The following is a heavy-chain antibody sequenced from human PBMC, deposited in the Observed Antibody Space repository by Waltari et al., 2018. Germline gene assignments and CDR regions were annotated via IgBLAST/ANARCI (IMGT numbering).Heavy chain of an antibody. D-gene: IGHD5-18*01. Sequence: VQLVETGGGLVQPGGSLRLSCAASGFTFSSYAMQWVRQAPGKGLEWISTIHTGGANTSYAASVKGRFTISRDNSKNTLSLQMNSLRPDDTAVYYCAKGGIQRVQTKFDYWGQGVLVTVSS. CDR3: AKGGIQRVQTKFDY. CDR2: IHTGGANT. J-gene: IGHJ4*02. CDR1: GFTFSSYA. V-gene: IGHV3-NL1*01.